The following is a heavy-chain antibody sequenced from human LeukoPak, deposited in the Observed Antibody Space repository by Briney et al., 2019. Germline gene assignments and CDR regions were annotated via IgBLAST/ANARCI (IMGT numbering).Heavy chain of an antibody. CDR1: GFTFRDYA. CDR2: IKSDDSST. D-gene: IGHD5-12*01. J-gene: IGHJ4*02. Sequence: GGSPRHSCAPSGFTFRDYAMSWVPQAPGERLEWVSSIKSDDSSTDYADSVKGRFTISRDNAKNTLYLQMNSLRAEDTAVYYCTTIRPDYWGQGTLVTVSS. V-gene: IGHV3-74*01. CDR3: TTIRPDY.